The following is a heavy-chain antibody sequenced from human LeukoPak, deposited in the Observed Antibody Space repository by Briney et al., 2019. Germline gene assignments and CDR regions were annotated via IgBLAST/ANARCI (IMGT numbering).Heavy chain of an antibody. V-gene: IGHV3-11*01. J-gene: IGHJ3*01. D-gene: IGHD4-17*01. CDR1: GFTFSDYY. Sequence: WGSLRLSCAASGFTFSDYYMTWIRQAPGKGLEWVSYISGSGDHIYYGDSVRGRFTISRDNAKNSLSLQMNSLRADDAAIYYCPSAYGVLGAFNVWGQGTMVSVSS. CDR2: ISGSGDHI. CDR3: PSAYGVLGAFNV.